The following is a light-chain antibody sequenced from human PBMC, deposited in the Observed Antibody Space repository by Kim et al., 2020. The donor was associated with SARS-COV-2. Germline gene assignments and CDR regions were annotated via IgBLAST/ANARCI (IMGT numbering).Light chain of an antibody. CDR2: AAS. J-gene: IGKJ1*01. CDR1: QGISNS. Sequence: ASVGDRVTITCRASQGISNSLAWYQQKPGKAPKLLLYAASTLESGVPSRFSGSGSGTDYTLTISSLQPEDFATYYCQQYYSTPWTFGQGTKVDIK. V-gene: IGKV1-NL1*01. CDR3: QQYYSTPWT.